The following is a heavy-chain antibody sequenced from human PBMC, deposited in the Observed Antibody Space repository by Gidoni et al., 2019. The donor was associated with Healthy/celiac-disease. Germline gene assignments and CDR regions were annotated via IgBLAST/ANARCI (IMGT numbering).Heavy chain of an antibody. V-gene: IGHV4-39*07. CDR3: AGGVYYYDSSGYYFDDAFDI. CDR1: GGSISSSSYY. J-gene: IGHJ3*02. Sequence: QLQLQESGPGLVTPSETLSLTCTVSGGSISSSSYYWGWIRQPPGKGLEWIGSIYYSGSTYYNPSLKSRVTISVDTSKNQFSLKLSSVTAADTAVYYCAGGVYYYDSSGYYFDDAFDIWGQGTMVTVSS. D-gene: IGHD3-22*01. CDR2: IYYSGST.